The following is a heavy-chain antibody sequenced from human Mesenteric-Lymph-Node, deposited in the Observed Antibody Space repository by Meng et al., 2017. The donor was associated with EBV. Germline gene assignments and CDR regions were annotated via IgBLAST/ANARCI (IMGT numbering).Heavy chain of an antibody. CDR1: GYTFTSYA. Sequence: QVQPVQSGAEVKKPGASVKVSCQASGYTFTSYAMHWVRQAPGQRLEWMGWINVGNGDTKYSQKFHGRVTITRDTSATTAYMELRSLTSEDTAVYYCARDSTGDSRRFDPWGQGTLVTVSS. CDR3: ARDSTGDSRRFDP. CDR2: INVGNGDT. V-gene: IGHV1-3*01. J-gene: IGHJ5*02. D-gene: IGHD3-22*01.